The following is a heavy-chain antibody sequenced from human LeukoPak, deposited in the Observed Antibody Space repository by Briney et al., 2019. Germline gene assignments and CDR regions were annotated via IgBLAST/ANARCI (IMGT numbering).Heavy chain of an antibody. CDR1: GFTFSSYA. Sequence: GGSLRLSCVASGFTFSSYAMNWVRKAPGKGLEWFPFISSGGGTTYYTDSVKGRFTISRDNSKNTLYLQMISLEAEDTAVYYCAKDGPLVTLYYFDYWGQGTLVTVSS. CDR3: AKDGPLVTLYYFDY. D-gene: IGHD2-21*02. CDR2: ISSGGGTT. J-gene: IGHJ4*02. V-gene: IGHV3-23*01.